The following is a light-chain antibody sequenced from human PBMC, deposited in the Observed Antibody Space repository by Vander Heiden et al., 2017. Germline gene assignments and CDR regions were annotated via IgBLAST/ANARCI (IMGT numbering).Light chain of an antibody. CDR3: ASWDDGRHACI. J-gene: IGLJ2*01. CDR2: TDD. Sequence: QSVLTQPPSVSEAPRQRVTISCSGSNSNIGSNGVNWYQHLPGKPPKRRRDTDDLLPPGVSDRFSGSRSGASESLEIRGLQAEDEAQDDGASWDDGRHACIFGGGTKLTV. CDR1: NSNIGSNG. V-gene: IGLV1-36*01.